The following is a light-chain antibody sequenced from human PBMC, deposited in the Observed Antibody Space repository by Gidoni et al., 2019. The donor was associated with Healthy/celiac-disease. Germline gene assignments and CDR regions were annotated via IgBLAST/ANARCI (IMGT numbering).Light chain of an antibody. V-gene: IGKV4-1*01. Sequence: DIVMTQSPDSLAVSLGERATINCKSSQSVLYSSNNKNYLAWYQQKPGQPPKLLIYWAYTRESGVPDRFSGSGSGTDFTLTISSLQAEDVAVYYCQQYYSTPWTFXHXTKVEIK. CDR2: WAY. CDR1: QSVLYSSNNKNY. J-gene: IGKJ1*01. CDR3: QQYYSTPWT.